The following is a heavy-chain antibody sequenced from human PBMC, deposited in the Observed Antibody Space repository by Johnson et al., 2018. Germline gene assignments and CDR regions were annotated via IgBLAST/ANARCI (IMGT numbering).Heavy chain of an antibody. V-gene: IGHV3-11*01. Sequence: QVQLVESGGGSVKPGGSLRLSCAASGFTFSDYYMSWIRQAPGKGLEWISYISRSGSTISYADSVKGRFTISRDNAKSSLYLHMNSLRAADTAVYYCARDRGVVVEFGDSAMDVWGQGTTVTVSS. D-gene: IGHD2-15*01. CDR3: ARDRGVVVEFGDSAMDV. J-gene: IGHJ6*02. CDR2: ISRSGSTI. CDR1: GFTFSDYY.